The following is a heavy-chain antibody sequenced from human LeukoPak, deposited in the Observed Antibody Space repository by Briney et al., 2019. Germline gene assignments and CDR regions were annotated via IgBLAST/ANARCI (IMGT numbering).Heavy chain of an antibody. CDR2: IYYSGTT. CDR3: ARAQGSGLTDY. CDR1: GGSLSSYY. J-gene: IGHJ4*02. Sequence: SETLSLTCTVSGGSLSSYYWSWIRQPPGKGLEWIGYIYYSGTTHYNPSLESRVTISLDTSKNQFSLKLSSVDAADTAVYYCARAQGSGLTDYWGQGTLVTVSS. V-gene: IGHV4-59*01. D-gene: IGHD3/OR15-3a*01.